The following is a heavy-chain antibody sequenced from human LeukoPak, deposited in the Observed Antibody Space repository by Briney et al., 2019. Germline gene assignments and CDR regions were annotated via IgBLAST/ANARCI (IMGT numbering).Heavy chain of an antibody. CDR2: ISWNSGSR. V-gene: IGHV3-9*01. CDR3: ARGEIIATTGTPMDPDS. CDR1: GFIFDDYA. Sequence: GGSLRLSCAASGFIFDDYAMYWVRQAPGKGLEWVSSISWNSGSRVYADSVKGRFTISRDNAKNSLYLQMNSLRAEDTALYYCARGEIIATTGTPMDPDSWGQGTLVTVSS. D-gene: IGHD6-13*01. J-gene: IGHJ5*02.